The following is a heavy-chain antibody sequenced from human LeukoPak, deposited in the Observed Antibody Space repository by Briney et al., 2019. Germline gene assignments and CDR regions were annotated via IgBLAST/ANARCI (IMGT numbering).Heavy chain of an antibody. CDR1: GFTFSNYW. V-gene: IGHV3-74*01. D-gene: IGHD3-10*01. Sequence: PGGSLRLSCATSGFTFSNYWMHWVRQDPGKGLVWVSLINPDGSITNYADSVKGRFTISRDNAKNTLYLQMNSLRAEDTALYYCAKDLHYGSADYWGQGTLVTGSS. CDR3: AKDLHYGSADY. J-gene: IGHJ4*02. CDR2: INPDGSIT.